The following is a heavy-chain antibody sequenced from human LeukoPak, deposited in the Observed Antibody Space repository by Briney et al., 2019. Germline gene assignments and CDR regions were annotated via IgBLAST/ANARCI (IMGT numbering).Heavy chain of an antibody. Sequence: GGSLRLSCAAPGFTFSDYYMSWVRQAPGKGLEWVSILYSGGSTYYADSVKGRFTISRDNSKNTLYLQMNSLRAEDTAVYYCARGPPKGSSGWYYFDYWGQGTLVTVSS. V-gene: IGHV3-53*01. CDR1: GFTFSDYY. J-gene: IGHJ4*02. CDR3: ARGPPKGSSGWYYFDY. CDR2: LYSGGST. D-gene: IGHD3-22*01.